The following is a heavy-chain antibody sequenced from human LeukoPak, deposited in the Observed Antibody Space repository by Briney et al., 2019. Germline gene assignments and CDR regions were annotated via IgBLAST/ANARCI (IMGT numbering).Heavy chain of an antibody. J-gene: IGHJ4*02. Sequence: SETLSLTCTVSGDSISSGDYYWSWVRQFPGKGLEWIGYMSYSGNTHYNPSLKSRITISVDTSKNQFSLKLSSVTAADTAVYYCARYNYGSGSYSAFGYWGQGTLVTVSS. V-gene: IGHV4-31*03. D-gene: IGHD3-10*01. CDR3: ARYNYGSGSYSAFGY. CDR1: GDSISSGDYY. CDR2: MSYSGNT.